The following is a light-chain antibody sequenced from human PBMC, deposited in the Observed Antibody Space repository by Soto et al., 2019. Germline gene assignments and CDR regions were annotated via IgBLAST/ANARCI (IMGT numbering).Light chain of an antibody. CDR3: QQSSSSPWT. J-gene: IGKJ1*01. CDR2: AAF. Sequence: DIQMTQSPSSLSASVGDRVSITCRASQSISSYLNWYQQKPGKAPKLLIYAAFTLQTGVSSRFIGSGSWTDFTLTINSLQPEDFATYYCQQSSSSPWTFGQGTKVEIK. CDR1: QSISSY. V-gene: IGKV1-39*01.